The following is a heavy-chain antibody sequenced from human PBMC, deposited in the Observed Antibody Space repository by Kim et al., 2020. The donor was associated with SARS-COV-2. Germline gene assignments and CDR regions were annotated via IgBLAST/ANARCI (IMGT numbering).Heavy chain of an antibody. V-gene: IGHV3-9*01. CDR3: AKDIIRYCSSTSCYWPFDY. J-gene: IGHJ4*02. D-gene: IGHD2-2*01. Sequence: KGRFTISRDNAKNSLYLQMNSLGAEDTALYYCAKDIIRYCSSTSCYWPFDYWGQGTLVTVSS.